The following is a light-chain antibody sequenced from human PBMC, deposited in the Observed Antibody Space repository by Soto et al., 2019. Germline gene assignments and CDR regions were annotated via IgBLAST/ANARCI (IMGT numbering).Light chain of an antibody. CDR3: QHGYSLVSFP. CDR2: GAS. Sequence: DIQMTQSPSSLSASVGDRVTITCRASQSISNYLNWYQQKPGKAPKLLIYGASTLQSGVPSRFRGSGSGTDSILTISSLQPEDFATYNCQHGYSLVSFPFGPGTKVISN. V-gene: IGKV1-39*01. CDR1: QSISNY. J-gene: IGKJ3*01.